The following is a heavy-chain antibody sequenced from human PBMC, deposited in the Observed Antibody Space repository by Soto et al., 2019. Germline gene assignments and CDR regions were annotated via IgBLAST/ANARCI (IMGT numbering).Heavy chain of an antibody. J-gene: IGHJ4*02. CDR2: IYYSGST. CDR3: ARGIGEYCSGGSCYSDLTFFDY. D-gene: IGHD2-15*01. V-gene: IGHV4-31*03. CDR1: GGSISSGGYY. Sequence: TLSLTGTVSGGSISSGGYYWSWIRQHPGKGLEWIGYIYYSGSTYYNPSLESRVTISVDTSKNQFSLKLSSVTAADTAVYYCARGIGEYCSGGSCYSDLTFFDYWGQGTLVTVSS.